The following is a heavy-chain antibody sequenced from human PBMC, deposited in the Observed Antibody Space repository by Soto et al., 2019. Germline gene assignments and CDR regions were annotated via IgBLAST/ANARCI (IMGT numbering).Heavy chain of an antibody. CDR2: INHSGST. D-gene: IGHD1-26*01. J-gene: IGHJ4*02. CDR3: ASSTRGAKGGY. Sequence: PSETLSLTCAVYGGSFSGYYWSWIRQPPGKGLEWIGEINHSGSTNYNPSLKSRVTISVDTSKNQFSLKLSSVTAADTAVYYCASSTRGAKGGYWGQGTLVTVSS. CDR1: GGSFSGYY. V-gene: IGHV4-34*01.